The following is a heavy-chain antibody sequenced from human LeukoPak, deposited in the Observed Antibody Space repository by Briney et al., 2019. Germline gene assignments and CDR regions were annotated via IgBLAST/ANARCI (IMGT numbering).Heavy chain of an antibody. CDR2: IYYSGST. V-gene: IGHV4-59*02. CDR3: ARVLYYYDSSGYYHYYYYMDV. Sequence: SETLSLTCTVSGGSVGSFYWSWIRQPAGKGLEWIGYIYYSGSTNYNPSLKSRVTISVDTSKNQFSLKLSSVTAADTAVYYCARVLYYYDSSGYYHYYYYMDVWGKGTTVTVSS. J-gene: IGHJ6*03. D-gene: IGHD3-22*01. CDR1: GGSVGSFY.